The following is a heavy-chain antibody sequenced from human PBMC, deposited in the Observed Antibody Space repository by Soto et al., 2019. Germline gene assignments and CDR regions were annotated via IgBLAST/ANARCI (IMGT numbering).Heavy chain of an antibody. D-gene: IGHD2-2*01. Sequence: PGESLKISCQTSGYTFTAYWNAWVRQMPGKGLECMGVIYPGDSDTRYSPSFQGQGTISADKSISTAYLQSGSLKASDTGICFCERKGHNADQPPYCMDVWGQGTTVTVSS. V-gene: IGHV5-51*01. J-gene: IGHJ6*02. CDR1: GYTFTAYW. CDR2: IYPGDSDT. CDR3: ERKGHNADQPPYCMDV.